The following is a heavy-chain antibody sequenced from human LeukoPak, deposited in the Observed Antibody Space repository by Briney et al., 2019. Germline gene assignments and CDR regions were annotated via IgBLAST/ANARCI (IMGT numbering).Heavy chain of an antibody. D-gene: IGHD3-3*01. Sequence: GGSLRLSCAASGFTFSSYAMSWVRQAPGKGLEWVSAISGSGGGTYYADSVKGRFTISRDNSKNTLYLQMNSLRAEDTAVYYCAKDYDSRGNTNWGQGTLVTVSS. V-gene: IGHV3-23*01. CDR3: AKDYDSRGNTN. CDR1: GFTFSSYA. CDR2: ISGSGGGT. J-gene: IGHJ4*02.